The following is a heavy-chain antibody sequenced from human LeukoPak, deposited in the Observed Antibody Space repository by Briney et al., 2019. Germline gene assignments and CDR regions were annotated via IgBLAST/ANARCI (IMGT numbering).Heavy chain of an antibody. V-gene: IGHV3-33*01. Sequence: GGSLRLSCAASGFTFSSYGMHWVRQAPGKGLEWEAVIWYDGSNKYYADSVKGRFTISRDNSKNTLYLQMNSLRAEDTAVYYCARPTSYDYVWGSYRLDYWGQGTLVTVSA. D-gene: IGHD3-16*02. CDR3: ARPTSYDYVWGSYRLDY. J-gene: IGHJ4*02. CDR1: GFTFSSYG. CDR2: IWYDGSNK.